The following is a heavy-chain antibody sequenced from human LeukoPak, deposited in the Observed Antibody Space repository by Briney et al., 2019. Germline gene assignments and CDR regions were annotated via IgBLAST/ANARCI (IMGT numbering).Heavy chain of an antibody. CDR2: IIAMYGTP. J-gene: IGHJ4*02. CDR1: GGTFSDYA. D-gene: IGHD3-10*01. CDR3: ARLSVWFGELYTFDY. Sequence: GSSVKVSCKASGGTFSDYAISWVRQAPGQGLEWMGGIIAMYGTPNYAQQLQGRVTITADITTSTAYMELRSLRSDDTAVYYCARLSVWFGELYTFDYWGQGTLATVSS. V-gene: IGHV1-69*06.